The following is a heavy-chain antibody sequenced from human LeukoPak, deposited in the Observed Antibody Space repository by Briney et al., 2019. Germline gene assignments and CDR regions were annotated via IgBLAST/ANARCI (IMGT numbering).Heavy chain of an antibody. CDR1: GGSFSGYY. Sequence: SETLSLTCAVYGGSFSGYYWSWIRQPPGKGLEWIGEINHSGSTNYNPSLKSRVTISVDTSKNQFSLKLSSVTTADTAVYYCARGGYDYIWGSYRYRNHYFDYWGQGTLVTVSS. CDR2: INHSGST. D-gene: IGHD3-16*02. J-gene: IGHJ4*02. CDR3: ARGGYDYIWGSYRYRNHYFDY. V-gene: IGHV4-34*01.